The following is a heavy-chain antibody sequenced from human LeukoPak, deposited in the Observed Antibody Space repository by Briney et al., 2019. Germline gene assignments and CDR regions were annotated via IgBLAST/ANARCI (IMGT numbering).Heavy chain of an antibody. V-gene: IGHV3-33*01. CDR2: IWYDGSNK. CDR1: GFTFSSYD. CDR3: ASYVLGDAFDI. D-gene: IGHD3-3*02. J-gene: IGHJ3*02. Sequence: AGTLTLSCAASGFTFSSYDMHWLRQAPGQWLEWVADIWYDGSNKYYADSVKGRFTISRDNSKNTLNLQMNSLRAEDTAVYYCASYVLGDAFDIWGQGTMVTVSS.